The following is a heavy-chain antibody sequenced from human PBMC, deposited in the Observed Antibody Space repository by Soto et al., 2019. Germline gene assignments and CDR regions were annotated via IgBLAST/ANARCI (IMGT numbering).Heavy chain of an antibody. J-gene: IGHJ4*02. CDR3: ARGGYYYDSSAYYRPFDY. D-gene: IGHD3-22*01. V-gene: IGHV1-8*01. Sequence: QVQLVQSGAEEKKPGASVKVSCKASGYTFTSYDINWVRQATGQGLEWMGWMNPNSGNTGYAQKFQGRVTMTRSTSISTAYMELSSLRSEDTAVYYCARGGYYYDSSAYYRPFDYWGQGTLVTVSS. CDR2: MNPNSGNT. CDR1: GYTFTSYD.